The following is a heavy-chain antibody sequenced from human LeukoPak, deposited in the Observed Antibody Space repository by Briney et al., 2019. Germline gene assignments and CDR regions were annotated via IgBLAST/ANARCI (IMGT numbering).Heavy chain of an antibody. V-gene: IGHV4-34*01. CDR3: ARGPLGYCSSTSCSKGAFDI. CDR2: INHSGST. CDR1: GGSFSGYN. D-gene: IGHD2-2*01. Sequence: PSETLSLTCAVYGGSFSGYNWSWIRQPPRKGLEWIGEINHSGSTNYNPSLKSRVTISVDTSKNQFSLKLTSVTAADTAVYYCARGPLGYCSSTSCSKGAFDIWGQGTMVTVSS. J-gene: IGHJ3*02.